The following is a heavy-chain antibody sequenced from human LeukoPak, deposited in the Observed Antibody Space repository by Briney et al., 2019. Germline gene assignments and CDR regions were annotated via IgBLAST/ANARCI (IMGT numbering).Heavy chain of an antibody. CDR2: INHSGST. CDR3: ARGGGRKGPIDY. D-gene: IGHD3-16*01. J-gene: IGHJ4*02. V-gene: IGHV4-34*01. Sequence: SETLSLTCAVYGGSFSGYYWSWIRQPPGKGLEWIGEINHSGSTNYNPSLKSRVTISVDTSKNQFSLKLSSVTAANTAVYYCARGGGRKGPIDYWGQGTLVTVSS. CDR1: GGSFSGYY.